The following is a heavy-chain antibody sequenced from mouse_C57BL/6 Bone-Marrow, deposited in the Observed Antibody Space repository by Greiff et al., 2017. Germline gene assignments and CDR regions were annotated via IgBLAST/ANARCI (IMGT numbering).Heavy chain of an antibody. V-gene: IGHV1-55*01. CDR1: GYTFTSYW. CDR3: ARRDYYYGSSYDAMDY. Sequence: QVQLQQPGAELVKPGASVKMSCKASGYTFTSYWITWVKQRPGQGLEWIGDIYPGSGSTNYNEKFKSKATLTVDTSSSTAYMQLSSLTSEDSAVYYCARRDYYYGSSYDAMDYWGQGTSVTVSS. CDR2: IYPGSGST. D-gene: IGHD1-1*01. J-gene: IGHJ4*01.